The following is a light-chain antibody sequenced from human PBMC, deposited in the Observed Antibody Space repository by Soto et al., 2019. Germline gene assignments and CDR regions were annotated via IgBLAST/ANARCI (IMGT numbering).Light chain of an antibody. CDR2: AAS. V-gene: IGKV3-15*01. CDR1: QSIGNN. J-gene: IGKJ1*01. CDR3: QQYNSWPWT. Sequence: EIVMTQSPATLSVSPGERATLSCRASQSIGNNLAWYQQKPGQTPRLLIYAASTTTPIPARFSGSGSGTGFHPTHSRLASEDFGIYFRQQYNSWPWTFGQGTKVEIK.